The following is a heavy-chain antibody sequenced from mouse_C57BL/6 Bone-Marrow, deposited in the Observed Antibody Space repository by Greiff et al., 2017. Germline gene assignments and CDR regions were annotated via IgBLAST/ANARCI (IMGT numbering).Heavy chain of an antibody. D-gene: IGHD1-2*01. J-gene: IGHJ1*03. CDR2: IYPGGGYT. CDR3: ARSDGHWYFDV. V-gene: IGHV1-63*01. Sequence: QVQLQQSGAELVRPGTSVTMSCKASGYTFTNYWIGWAKQRPGHGLEWIGDIYPGGGYTNYNEKFKGKATLTAYKSSSTAYMQFRSLTSEDSAIYYCARSDGHWYFDVWGTGTTVTVSS. CDR1: GYTFTNYW.